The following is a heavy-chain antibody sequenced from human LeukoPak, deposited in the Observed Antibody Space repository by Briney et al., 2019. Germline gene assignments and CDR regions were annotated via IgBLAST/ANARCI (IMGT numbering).Heavy chain of an antibody. CDR3: AKGGYGAETYFKVEALDI. D-gene: IGHD3-10*01. CDR1: DFTFRNFA. J-gene: IGHJ3*02. V-gene: IGHV3-30*02. CDR2: LINDGSNA. Sequence: PAGSLRLSCAASDFTFRNFAMHWVRQTPDKGLQWVAILINDGSNAQYADSVKGRFTISRDNSKNALYLQMNSLRAEDTALYYCAKGGYGAETYFKVEALDIWGQGTMVTVSS.